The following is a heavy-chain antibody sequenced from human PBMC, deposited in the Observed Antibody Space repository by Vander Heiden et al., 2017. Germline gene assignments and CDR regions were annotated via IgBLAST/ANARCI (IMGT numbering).Heavy chain of an antibody. D-gene: IGHD4-17*01. CDR3: ARVNGDYEHYFDY. Sequence: QVQLQESGPGLVKPSETLSLTCAVSGYSISSGYYWGWIRQPPGKGLEWIGSIYHSGSTYYNSSLKSRVTISVDTSMNQFSLKLSSVTAADTAVYYFARVNGDYEHYFDYWGYGTLVTV. CDR1: GYSISSGYY. J-gene: IGHJ4*01. CDR2: IYHSGST. V-gene: IGHV4-38-2*01.